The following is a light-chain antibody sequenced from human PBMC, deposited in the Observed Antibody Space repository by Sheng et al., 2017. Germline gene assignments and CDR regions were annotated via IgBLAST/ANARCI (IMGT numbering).Light chain of an antibody. CDR2: KAS. V-gene: IGKV1-5*03. CDR1: QSISSW. J-gene: IGKJ1*01. CDR3: QQYNSYLWT. Sequence: DIQMTQSPSTLSASVGDRVTITCRASQSISSWLAWYQQKPGKAPRLLIYKASSLESGVPSRFSGSGSGTEFTLTISSLQPDDFATYYCQQYNSYLWTFGQGTKVE.